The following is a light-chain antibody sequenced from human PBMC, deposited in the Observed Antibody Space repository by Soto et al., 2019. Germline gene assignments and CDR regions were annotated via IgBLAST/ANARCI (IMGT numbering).Light chain of an antibody. Sequence: IQFTRSPASLSSCLVDIVTITCRASQGISSYLAWYQQKPGKAPKLLIYAASTLQSGVPSRFSGSGSGTDFTLTISSLQPEDFATYYCQQLNSYPWTFGQGTKVDIK. V-gene: IGKV1-9*01. CDR2: AAS. CDR3: QQLNSYPWT. J-gene: IGKJ1*01. CDR1: QGISSY.